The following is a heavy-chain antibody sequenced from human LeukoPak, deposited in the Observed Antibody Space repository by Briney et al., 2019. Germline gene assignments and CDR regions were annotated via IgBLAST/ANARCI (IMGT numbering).Heavy chain of an antibody. Sequence: PGGSLRLSCAASGFTFSSFWMSWVRQAPGKGLEWVANIKGDGSEKYHVDSVKGRFTISRDNAKNSLYLQMNSLRAEDTAVYYCAKFPYGDYVHYWGQGTLVTVSS. CDR1: GFTFSSFW. CDR2: IKGDGSEK. V-gene: IGHV3-7*05. D-gene: IGHD4-17*01. J-gene: IGHJ4*02. CDR3: AKFPYGDYVHY.